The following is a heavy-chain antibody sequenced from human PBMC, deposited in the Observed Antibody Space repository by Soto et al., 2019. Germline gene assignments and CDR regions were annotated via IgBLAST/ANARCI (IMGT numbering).Heavy chain of an antibody. Sequence: QVQLVESGGGVGQPGRSLRLSCAASGFTFSSYAMHWVRQAPGKGLEWVAVISYDGSNKYYADSVKGRFTISRDNSKNTLYLQMNSLRAEDTAVYYCASAEGHCSGGSCYSSPFDIWGQGTMVTVSS. D-gene: IGHD2-15*01. CDR2: ISYDGSNK. J-gene: IGHJ3*02. CDR3: ASAEGHCSGGSCYSSPFDI. CDR1: GFTFSSYA. V-gene: IGHV3-30-3*01.